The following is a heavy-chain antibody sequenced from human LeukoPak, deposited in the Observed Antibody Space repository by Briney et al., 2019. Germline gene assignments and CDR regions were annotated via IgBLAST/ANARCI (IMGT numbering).Heavy chain of an antibody. J-gene: IGHJ6*03. CDR3: ARGGGCSSTSCYRDYYYYMDV. CDR2: IIPIFGTA. D-gene: IGHD2-2*02. Sequence: ASVKISCKASGGTFSSYAISWVRQAPGQGLEWMGGIIPIFGTANYAQKFQGRVTITADESTSTAYMELSSLRSEDTAVYYCARGGGCSSTSCYRDYYYYMDVWGKGTTVTVSS. CDR1: GGTFSSYA. V-gene: IGHV1-69*13.